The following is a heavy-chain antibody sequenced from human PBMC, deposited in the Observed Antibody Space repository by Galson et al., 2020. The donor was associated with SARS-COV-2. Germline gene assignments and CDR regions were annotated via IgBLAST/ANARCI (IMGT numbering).Heavy chain of an antibody. CDR1: GGSISSSSYY. V-gene: IGHV4-39*07. CDR2: IYYSGST. CDR3: ARDLSEGGVLLLRESDAFDI. Sequence: ASETLSLTCTVSGGSISSSSYYWGWIRQPPGKGLEWIGSIYYSGSTYYNPSLKSRVTISVDTSKNQFSLKLSSVTAADTAVYYCARDLSEGGVLLLRESDAFDIWGQGTMVTVSS. J-gene: IGHJ3*02. D-gene: IGHD3-22*01.